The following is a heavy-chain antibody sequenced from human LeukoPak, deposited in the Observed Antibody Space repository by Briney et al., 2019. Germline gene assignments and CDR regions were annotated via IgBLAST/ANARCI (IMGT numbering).Heavy chain of an antibody. CDR1: GGFISSSSYY. D-gene: IGHD3-9*01. Sequence: TASETLSLTCIVSGGFISSSSYYWGWIRQPPGKGLEWIGSIYYSGSTYYNPSLKSRVTISVDTSKNRFSLNLTSVTAADTALYFCARTHFDSLGWFDPWGQGIQVIVSS. CDR2: IYYSGST. J-gene: IGHJ5*02. CDR3: ARTHFDSLGWFDP. V-gene: IGHV4-39*07.